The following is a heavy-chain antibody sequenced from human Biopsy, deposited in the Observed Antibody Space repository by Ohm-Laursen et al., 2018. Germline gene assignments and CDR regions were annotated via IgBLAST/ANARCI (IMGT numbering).Heavy chain of an antibody. CDR1: GDSVSSGSFY. CDR2: IYDRGSTA. V-gene: IGHV4-61*01. D-gene: IGHD6-19*01. J-gene: IGHJ4*02. CDR3: ARGMRSSGWPYFDS. Sequence: SETLSLTCTVSGDSVSSGSFYWTWIRQPPGQGLEYIGYIYDRGSTANYNPSLESRVTMSVDMPKSQFSLKLSYVTAADTAIYYCARGMRSSGWPYFDSWGQGTLVTVSS.